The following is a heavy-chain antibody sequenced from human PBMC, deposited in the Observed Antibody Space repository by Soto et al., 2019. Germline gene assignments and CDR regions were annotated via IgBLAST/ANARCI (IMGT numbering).Heavy chain of an antibody. Sequence: GASVKVSCKASGYTFTTYYINWVRQAPGQGLEWMGWINPNTAATNYAQKFQGWVTLTRDTSVTTAYMEVSRLTSGDTAVYFCARSVTTHLAADFWGQGTLVTVSS. D-gene: IGHD4-17*01. CDR2: INPNTAAT. J-gene: IGHJ4*02. CDR3: ARSVTTHLAADF. V-gene: IGHV1-2*04. CDR1: GYTFTTYY.